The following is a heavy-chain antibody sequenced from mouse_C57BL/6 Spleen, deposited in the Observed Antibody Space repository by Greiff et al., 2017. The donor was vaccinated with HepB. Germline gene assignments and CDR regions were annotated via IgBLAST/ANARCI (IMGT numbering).Heavy chain of an antibody. CDR2: IYPRDGST. J-gene: IGHJ3*01. CDR3: ARSDYDYGFAY. V-gene: IGHV1-85*01. CDR1: GYTFTSYD. Sequence: QVQLQQPGPELVKPGASVKLSCKASGYTFTSYDINWVKQRPGQGLEWIGWIYPRDGSTKYNEKFKGKATLTVDTSSSTAYMELHSLTSEDSAVYVCARSDYDYGFAYWGQGTLVTVSA. D-gene: IGHD2-4*01.